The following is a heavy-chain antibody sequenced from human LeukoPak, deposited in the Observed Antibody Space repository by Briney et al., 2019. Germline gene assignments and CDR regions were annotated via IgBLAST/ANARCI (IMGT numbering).Heavy chain of an antibody. V-gene: IGHV1-2*02. CDR3: ARDPGANYYDN. CDR1: GYIFTSYF. D-gene: IGHD7-27*01. CDR2: INPNSGVT. Sequence: ASVKVSCKPSGYIFTSYFIHWVRQAPGQGLEWMGWINPNSGVTNYARKFQGRVTMTSDTAINTSHMDLRGLMSDDTAVYYCARDPGANYYDNWGQGTLVTVSS. J-gene: IGHJ4*02.